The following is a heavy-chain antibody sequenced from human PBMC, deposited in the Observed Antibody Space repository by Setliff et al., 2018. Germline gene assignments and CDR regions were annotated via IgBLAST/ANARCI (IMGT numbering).Heavy chain of an antibody. V-gene: IGHV3-7*01. J-gene: IGHJ5*02. CDR3: ARDVYDFRTGLADP. CDR2: INPHASEK. CDR1: GFSFRNCW. D-gene: IGHD3-3*01. Sequence: PGGSLRLSCVATGFSFRNCWVSWVRQAPGKGLEWLASINPHASEKYYVDSVKGRFTISRDNAKNSLSLQMNSLRTEDTAVYYCARDVYDFRTGLADPWGQGTLVTVSS.